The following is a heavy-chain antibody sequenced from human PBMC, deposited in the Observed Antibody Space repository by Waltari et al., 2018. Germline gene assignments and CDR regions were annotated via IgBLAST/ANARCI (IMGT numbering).Heavy chain of an antibody. J-gene: IGHJ5*02. CDR1: GFTFDTYG. Sequence: QVQLVESGGGVVQPGGSLRVSCAASGFTFDTYGLHWVRQAPGKGLEWVAFIRHDGRNQYYGDSVKGRFTISRDNSKNTLYLQMNSLRTEDTALYYCAKSLLPGSIRTGDNWFDPWGQGTLVSVSS. CDR2: IRHDGRNQ. D-gene: IGHD1-20*01. V-gene: IGHV3-30*02. CDR3: AKSLLPGSIRTGDNWFDP.